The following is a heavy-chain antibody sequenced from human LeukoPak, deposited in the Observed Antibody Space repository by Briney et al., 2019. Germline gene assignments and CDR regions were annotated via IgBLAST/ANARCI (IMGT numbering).Heavy chain of an antibody. CDR1: GGSFSGYY. J-gene: IGHJ5*02. CDR3: ASPLRYFDWLP. CDR2: INHSGST. D-gene: IGHD3-9*01. Sequence: PSETLSLTCAVYGGSFSGYYWSWIRQPPGKGLEWIGEINHSGSTNYNPSLKSRVTISVDTSKNQFSLKLSSVTAADTAVYYCASPLRYFDWLPWGQGTLVTVSS. V-gene: IGHV4-34*01.